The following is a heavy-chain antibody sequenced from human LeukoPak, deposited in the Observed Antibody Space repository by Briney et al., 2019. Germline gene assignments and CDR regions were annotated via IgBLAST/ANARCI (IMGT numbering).Heavy chain of an antibody. J-gene: IGHJ4*02. V-gene: IGHV4-34*01. CDR1: GGSFSGYN. D-gene: IGHD1-26*01. CDR3: ARPSGATPFKRFDY. CDR2: VNHSGST. Sequence: SETLSLTCAVYGGSFSGYNWTWIRQPPGKGLEWIGEVNHSGSTDYNPSLKSRVTISVDTSKNQFSLKVSSVTAADTAVYYCARPSGATPFKRFDYWGQGALVTVSS.